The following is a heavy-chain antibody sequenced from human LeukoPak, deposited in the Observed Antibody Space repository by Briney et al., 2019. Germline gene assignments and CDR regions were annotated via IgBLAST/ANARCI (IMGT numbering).Heavy chain of an antibody. Sequence: GGSLRLSCAASGFTFSSFGMHWVRQAPGKGLEWLAYIRFDGNKKEYADSLEGRFTISRDNSKNALYLQIDSLRPEDTAVYYCATEGGAAFYNWLDPWGPGTLVSVSS. CDR1: GFTFSSFG. J-gene: IGHJ5*02. CDR3: ATEGGAAFYNWLDP. CDR2: IRFDGNKK. V-gene: IGHV3-30*02. D-gene: IGHD1-26*01.